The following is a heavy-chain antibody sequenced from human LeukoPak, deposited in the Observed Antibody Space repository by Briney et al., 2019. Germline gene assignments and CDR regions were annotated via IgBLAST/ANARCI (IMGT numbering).Heavy chain of an antibody. J-gene: IGHJ3*02. CDR3: ARVGRRGWLQLLHAFDI. V-gene: IGHV4-34*01. D-gene: IGHD5-24*01. CDR2: INHSGST. CDR1: GFTFSSYE. Sequence: GSLRLSCAASGFTFSSYEMNWVRQPPGKGLEWIGEINHSGSTNYNPSLKSRVTISVDTSKNQFSLKLSSVTAADTAVYYCARVGRRGWLQLLHAFDIWGQGTMVTVSS.